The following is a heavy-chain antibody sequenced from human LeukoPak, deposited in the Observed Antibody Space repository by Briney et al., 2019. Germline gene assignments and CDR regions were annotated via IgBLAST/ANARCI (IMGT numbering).Heavy chain of an antibody. J-gene: IGHJ6*02. CDR3: AKDFAMVRGVIFYYYGMDV. V-gene: IGHV3-43*02. Sequence: GGSLRLSCAASGFTFDDYAMHWVRQAPGKGLEWVSLISGDGGSTYYADSVKGRFTISRDNSKNSLYLQMNSLRTEDTALYYCAKDFAMVRGVIFYYYGMDVWGQGTTVTVSS. CDR1: GFTFDDYA. CDR2: ISGDGGST. D-gene: IGHD3-10*01.